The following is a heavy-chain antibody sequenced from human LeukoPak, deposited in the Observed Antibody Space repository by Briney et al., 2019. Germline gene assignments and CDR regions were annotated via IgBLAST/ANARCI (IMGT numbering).Heavy chain of an antibody. CDR2: IYYTGST. CDR3: ARLGSWCFDL. CDR1: GDSISTYY. Sequence: SETLSLTCTVSGDSISTYYWSWIRQPPGKGLEWIGYIYYTGSTNYNRSLKSRVTISVDTSRNQFSLKLSSVTAADTAVYFCARLGSWCFDLWGRGTLVTVSS. D-gene: IGHD2-15*01. J-gene: IGHJ2*01. V-gene: IGHV4-59*01.